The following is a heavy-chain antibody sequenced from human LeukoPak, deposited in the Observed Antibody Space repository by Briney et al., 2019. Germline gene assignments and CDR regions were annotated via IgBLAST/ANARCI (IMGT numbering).Heavy chain of an antibody. CDR1: GFTFSTYV. J-gene: IGHJ4*02. D-gene: IGHD2-15*01. CDR2: ISYDGNNK. V-gene: IGHV3-30*18. CDR3: ANLGYCTGGSCPDLDY. Sequence: PGGSLRLSCAASGFTFSTYVMHWVRQAPGKGLEWVALISYDGNNKYYADSVKGRFTISRDNSKKTMYLQMNSLRAEDTAVYYCANLGYCTGGSCPDLDYWGQGTLVTVSS.